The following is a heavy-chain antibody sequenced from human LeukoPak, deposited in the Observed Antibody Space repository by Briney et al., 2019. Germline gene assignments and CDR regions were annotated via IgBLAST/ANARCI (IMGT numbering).Heavy chain of an antibody. D-gene: IGHD3-10*01. Sequence: PSETLSLTCTVSGGSISSSRFYGDWIRQPPGKGLEWIGTISSGGSTYYNPSLKSRVTISVDTSKNQFSLKLSSVTAADTAVYYCARTHYGSGSYYGLDYWGQGTLVTVSS. CDR3: ARTHYGSGSYYGLDY. CDR2: ISSGGST. J-gene: IGHJ4*02. V-gene: IGHV4-39*01. CDR1: GGSISSSRFY.